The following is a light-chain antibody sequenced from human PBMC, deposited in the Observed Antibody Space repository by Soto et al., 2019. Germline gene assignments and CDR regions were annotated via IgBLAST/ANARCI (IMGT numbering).Light chain of an antibody. V-gene: IGKV1-39*01. J-gene: IGKJ1*01. Sequence: DIQMTQSPSSLSASVGDRVTIACRASQSISSSVNWYQQKAGKAPNLLIYTASNLESGVPSRFSGSGSGTDFSLTISRLEPEDFAMYYCQQYGRSPTWTCGQGTKVE. CDR3: QQYGRSPTWT. CDR1: QSISSS. CDR2: TAS.